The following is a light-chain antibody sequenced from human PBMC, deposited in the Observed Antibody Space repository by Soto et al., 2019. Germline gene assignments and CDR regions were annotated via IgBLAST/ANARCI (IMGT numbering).Light chain of an antibody. CDR2: EVS. V-gene: IGLV2-8*01. J-gene: IGLJ1*01. CDR1: SSDVGGYNY. Sequence: QSALTQPPSASGSPGQSGTISCTGTSSDVGGYNYVSWYQQHPGKAPKLMIYEVSKRPSGVPDRFSGSKSGNTASLTVSGLQAEDVADYYCSSYAGSNNLGVFGTGTKLTVL. CDR3: SSYAGSNNLGV.